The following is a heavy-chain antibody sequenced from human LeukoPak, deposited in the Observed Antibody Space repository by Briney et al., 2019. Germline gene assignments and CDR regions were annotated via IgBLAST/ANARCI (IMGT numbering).Heavy chain of an antibody. V-gene: IGHV3-74*01. J-gene: IGHJ5*02. CDR2: INTDGSST. Sequence: GGSLRLSCAVSGFTFSSYWMHWVRQAPGKGLVWVSRINTDGSSTSYADSVKGRFTISRDNAKNTLYLQMNSLRAEDTAVYYCAREMGLGWFDPWGQGTLVTVSS. CDR1: GFTFSSYW. D-gene: IGHD1-26*01. CDR3: AREMGLGWFDP.